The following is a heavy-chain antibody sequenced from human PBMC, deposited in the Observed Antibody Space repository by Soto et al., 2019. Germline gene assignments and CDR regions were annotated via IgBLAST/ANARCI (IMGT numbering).Heavy chain of an antibody. Sequence: QVQLVQSRAEVKKPGSSVKVSCKAAGGTISGYAISGVRQAPGQGLECMGGIIPIFGTANYAQKFQGRVTITADESTSTAYMELSSLRSEDTAVYYCARSYCGGDCYSTIFDYWGQGTLVTVSS. CDR1: GGTISGYA. J-gene: IGHJ4*02. CDR2: IIPIFGTA. CDR3: ARSYCGGDCYSTIFDY. D-gene: IGHD2-21*02. V-gene: IGHV1-69*12.